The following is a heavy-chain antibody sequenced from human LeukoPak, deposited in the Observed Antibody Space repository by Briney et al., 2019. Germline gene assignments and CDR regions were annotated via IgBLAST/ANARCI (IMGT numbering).Heavy chain of an antibody. CDR3: ARGTSGFDY. CDR1: GYTFSRHG. J-gene: IGHJ4*02. Sequence: PGRSLTLSCAASGYTFSRHGIHWVRQAPGKGLEWVAVVWYDGRNRDYADSVKGRFTISRDNAKNSLYLQVNSLRAEDTAVYYCARGTSGFDYWGQGTLVTVSS. D-gene: IGHD2-2*01. V-gene: IGHV3-33*01. CDR2: VWYDGRNR.